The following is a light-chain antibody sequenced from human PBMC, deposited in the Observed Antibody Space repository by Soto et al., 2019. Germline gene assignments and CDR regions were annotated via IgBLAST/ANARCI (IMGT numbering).Light chain of an antibody. Sequence: DIQMTQSPSTLSASVGDRVTITCRASQSISSWLAWYQKKPGKAPKLLIYKASSLESGVPSRFSGSGSGTEFTRTISSLQPDDFATYYCQQYNSYWTFGQGTKVEIK. CDR1: QSISSW. CDR3: QQYNSYWT. CDR2: KAS. J-gene: IGKJ1*01. V-gene: IGKV1-5*03.